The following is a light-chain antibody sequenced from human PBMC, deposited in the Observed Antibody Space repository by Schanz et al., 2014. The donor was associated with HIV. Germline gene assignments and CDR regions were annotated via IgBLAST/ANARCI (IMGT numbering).Light chain of an antibody. J-gene: IGLJ3*02. CDR2: ATY. CDR1: SSNIKMNA. CDR3: AGWDDSLKGWV. Sequence: QSVLTQPPSASGTPGQRVTISCSGSSSNIKMNAVNWYQHLPGMGPKLLIYATYNRPSGVPDRFSGSGSDTSASLAISGLQSDDEGDYYCAGWDDSLKGWVFGGGTKLTVL. V-gene: IGLV1-44*01.